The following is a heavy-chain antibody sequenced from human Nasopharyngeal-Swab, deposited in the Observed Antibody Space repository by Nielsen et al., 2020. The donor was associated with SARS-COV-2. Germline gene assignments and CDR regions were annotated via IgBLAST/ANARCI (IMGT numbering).Heavy chain of an antibody. Sequence: GGSLRLSCAASGFTFNNYNFNWVRQAPGKGLEWVSSINIYYADSVKGRFTISRDNAKNSLYLQMNSLRAEDTAVYYCARDGLDYDFWSAYFMDVWGQGTTVTVSS. V-gene: IGHV3-21*01. CDR2: INI. CDR1: GFTFNNYN. CDR3: ARDGLDYDFWSAYFMDV. J-gene: IGHJ6*02. D-gene: IGHD3-3*01.